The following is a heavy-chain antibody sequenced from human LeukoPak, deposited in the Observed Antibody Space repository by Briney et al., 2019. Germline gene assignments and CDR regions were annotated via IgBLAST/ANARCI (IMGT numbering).Heavy chain of an antibody. CDR2: ISWDGGST. Sequence: GGSLRLSCAGSGFTFSSHAMSWVRQAPGKGLEWVSLISWDGGSTYYADSVKGRFTISRDNSKNSLYLQMNSLRTEDTALYYCAKGYSSSPMGYFQHWGQGTLVTVSS. J-gene: IGHJ1*01. D-gene: IGHD6-13*01. CDR1: GFTFSSHA. V-gene: IGHV3-43*02. CDR3: AKGYSSSPMGYFQH.